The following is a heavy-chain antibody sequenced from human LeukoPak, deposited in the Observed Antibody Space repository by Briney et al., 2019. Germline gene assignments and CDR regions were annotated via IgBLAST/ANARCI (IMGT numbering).Heavy chain of an antibody. Sequence: ASVKVSCKASGYTFTSYGISWVRQAPGKGLDWMGWMNPNSGNTDYAQKFQGRVTITRYTSISTAYMELSSLRSEETAVYYCASGDGEVATGPENWFDRWGQGTLVTVSS. V-gene: IGHV1-8*03. CDR3: ASGDGEVATGPENWFDR. CDR1: GYTFTSYG. CDR2: MNPNSGNT. J-gene: IGHJ5*02. D-gene: IGHD1-1*01.